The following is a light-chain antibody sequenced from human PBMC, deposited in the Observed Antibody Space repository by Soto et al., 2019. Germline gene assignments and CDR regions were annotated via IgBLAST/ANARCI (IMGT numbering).Light chain of an antibody. CDR3: ASSPGTSALAV. CDR2: EVK. Sequence: QSALAQPASVSGSPGQSTTISCTGTNSDGGYNYVSWYQQDPGKVPKLILYEVKSRPSGVSNRFSGSKSGDTAFLTISGLRAEDEAEYYCASSPGTSALAVFGSGTKLTVL. CDR1: NSDGGYNY. J-gene: IGLJ1*01. V-gene: IGLV2-14*01.